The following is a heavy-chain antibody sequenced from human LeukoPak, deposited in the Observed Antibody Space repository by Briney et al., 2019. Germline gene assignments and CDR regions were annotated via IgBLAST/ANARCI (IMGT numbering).Heavy chain of an antibody. CDR2: ISWDGGST. CDR1: GFTFDDYA. CDR3: AKWLRVATTYFDY. Sequence: GGSLRLSCAASGFTFDDYAMHWVRQAPGQGLEWVSLISWDGGSTYYADSVKGRFTISRDNSKNTLYLQMNSLGAEDTAVYYCAKWLRVATTYFDYWGQGTLVTVSS. J-gene: IGHJ4*02. D-gene: IGHD5-24*01. V-gene: IGHV3-43D*03.